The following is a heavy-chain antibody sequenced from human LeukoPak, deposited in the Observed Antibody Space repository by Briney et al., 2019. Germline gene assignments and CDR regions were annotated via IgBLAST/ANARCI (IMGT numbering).Heavy chain of an antibody. J-gene: IGHJ4*02. Sequence: ASVKVSCKASGSTFTGYYMHWVRQAPGQGLEWMGRINPNSGGTNYAQKFQGRVTMTRDTSISTAYMELSRLRSDDTAVYYCARVHCTNGVCYLFDYWGQGTLVTVSS. V-gene: IGHV1-2*06. D-gene: IGHD2-8*01. CDR3: ARVHCTNGVCYLFDY. CDR1: GSTFTGYY. CDR2: INPNSGGT.